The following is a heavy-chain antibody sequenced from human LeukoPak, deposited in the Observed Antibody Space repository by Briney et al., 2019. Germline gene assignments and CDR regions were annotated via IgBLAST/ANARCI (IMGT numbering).Heavy chain of an antibody. J-gene: IGHJ5*02. D-gene: IGHD3-3*01. V-gene: IGHV4-59*01. Sequence: PSETLSLTCTVSGGSISSYYWSWIRQPPGKGLEWIGYIYYSGSTNYNPSLKSRVTISVDTSKNQFSLKLSSVTAADTAVYYCARGYDFWSGFDPWGQGTLVTVSS. CDR3: ARGYDFWSGFDP. CDR2: IYYSGST. CDR1: GGSISSYY.